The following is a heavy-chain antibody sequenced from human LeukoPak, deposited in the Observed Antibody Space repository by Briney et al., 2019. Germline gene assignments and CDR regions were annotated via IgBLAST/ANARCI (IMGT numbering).Heavy chain of an antibody. CDR3: AKDDGVLWSGPSF. V-gene: IGHV3-30*02. Sequence: HPGGSLRLSCAASEFTFSGYGMHWVRQAPGKGLEWVAFIRYDGTNKYYADSVKGRFTISRDNSMNTLHLQMSSLRAEDTAVYYCAKDDGVLWSGPSFWGQGTVVIVSS. J-gene: IGHJ3*01. CDR1: EFTFSGYG. CDR2: IRYDGTNK. D-gene: IGHD3-3*01.